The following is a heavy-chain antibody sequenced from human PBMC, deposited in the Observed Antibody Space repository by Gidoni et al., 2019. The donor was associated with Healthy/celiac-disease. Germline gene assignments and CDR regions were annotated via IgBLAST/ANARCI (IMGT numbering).Heavy chain of an antibody. V-gene: IGHV3-49*04. CDR2: IRSKAYGGTT. D-gene: IGHD3-10*01. CDR3: TRVADYYGSGSYYNYFDY. Sequence: EVQLVESGGGLVQQGRSLRLSCTASGFTCGDSAMSWVRQAPGKGLEVVGFIRSKAYGGTTEYAASVKGRFTISRDDSKSIAYLQMNSLKPEYTAVYYCTRVADYYGSGSYYNYFDYWGQGTLVTVSS. CDR1: GFTCGDSA. J-gene: IGHJ4*02.